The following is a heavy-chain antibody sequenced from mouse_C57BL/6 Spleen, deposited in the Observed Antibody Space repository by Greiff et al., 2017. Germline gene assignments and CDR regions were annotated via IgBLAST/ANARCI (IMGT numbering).Heavy chain of an antibody. V-gene: IGHV1-69*01. CDR3: ARGAYYFDY. CDR2: IDPSDSYT. CDR1: GYTFTSYW. Sequence: VQLQQPGAELVMPGASVKLSCKASGYTFTSYWMHWVKQRPGQGLEWIGEIDPSDSYTNSNQKFKGKSTLTVDKSSSTAYMQLSSLTSEDSAVYYCARGAYYFDYWGQGTTLTVSS. J-gene: IGHJ2*01.